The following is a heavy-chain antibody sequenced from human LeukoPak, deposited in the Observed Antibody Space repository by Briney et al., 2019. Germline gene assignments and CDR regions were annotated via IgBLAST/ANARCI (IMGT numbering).Heavy chain of an antibody. CDR3: ARSTTVAQYYYYGMDV. D-gene: IGHD4-23*01. J-gene: IGHJ6*02. CDR1: GYTFTNYD. V-gene: IGHV1-69*04. Sequence: SVKVSCKASGYTFTNYDINWVRQATGQGLEWMGRIIPILGIANYAQKFQGRVTITADKSTSTAYMELSSLRSEDTAVYYCARSTTVAQYYYYGMDVWGQGTTVTVSS. CDR2: IIPILGIA.